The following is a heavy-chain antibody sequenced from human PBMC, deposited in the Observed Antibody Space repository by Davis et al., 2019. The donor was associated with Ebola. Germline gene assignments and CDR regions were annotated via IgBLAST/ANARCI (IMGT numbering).Heavy chain of an antibody. D-gene: IGHD5-24*01. J-gene: IGHJ2*01. CDR1: GGSISSGGYS. Sequence: SETLSLTCAVSGGSISSGGYSWSWIRQPPGKGLEWIGYIYHSGSTYYNPSLKSRVTISVDRSKNQFSLKLSSVTAADTAVYYCARDKRWLQLGYFDLWGRGTLVTVSS. V-gene: IGHV4-30-2*01. CDR3: ARDKRWLQLGYFDL. CDR2: IYHSGST.